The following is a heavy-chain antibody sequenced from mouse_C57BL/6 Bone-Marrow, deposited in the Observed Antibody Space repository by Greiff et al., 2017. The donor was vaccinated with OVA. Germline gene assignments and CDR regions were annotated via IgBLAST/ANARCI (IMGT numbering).Heavy chain of an antibody. CDR3: ASYYGSSFPWFAY. D-gene: IGHD1-1*01. CDR1: GFNIKDYY. V-gene: IGHV14-2*01. J-gene: IGHJ3*01. Sequence: VHVKQSGAELVKPGASVKLSCTASGFNIKDYYMHWVKQRTEQGLEWIGRIDPEDGETKYAPKFQGKATITADTSSNTAYLQLSSLTSEDTAVYYCASYYGSSFPWFAYWGQGTLVTVSA. CDR2: IDPEDGET.